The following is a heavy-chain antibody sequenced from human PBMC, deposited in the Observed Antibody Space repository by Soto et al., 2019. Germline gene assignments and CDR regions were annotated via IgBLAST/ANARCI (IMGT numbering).Heavy chain of an antibody. V-gene: IGHV3-48*02. CDR2: ISSSSTI. J-gene: IGHJ4*02. Sequence: EVQLVESGGGLVQPGGSLRLSCAASGFTFSSYSMNWVRQAPGKGLEWVSYISSSSTIYYADSVKGRFTISRDNAKNSLYLQMNSLRDEDTTVYYCARDGGYCSSTSCSHSLFDHWGQGTLVTVSS. CDR1: GFTFSSYS. D-gene: IGHD2-2*01. CDR3: ARDGGYCSSTSCSHSLFDH.